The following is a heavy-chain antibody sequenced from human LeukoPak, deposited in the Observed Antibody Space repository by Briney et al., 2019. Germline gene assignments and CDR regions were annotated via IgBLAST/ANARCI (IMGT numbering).Heavy chain of an antibody. J-gene: IGHJ4*02. CDR2: INHSGST. CDR1: GGSFSGYY. CDR3: VGGLRLGELSSLYYFDY. D-gene: IGHD3-16*02. V-gene: IGHV4-34*01. Sequence: SETLSLTCAVYGGSFSGYYWSWIRQPPGKGLEWIGEINHSGSTNYNPSLKSRVTISVDTSKNQFSLKLSSVTAADTAVYCCVGGLRLGELSSLYYFDYWGQGTLVTVSS.